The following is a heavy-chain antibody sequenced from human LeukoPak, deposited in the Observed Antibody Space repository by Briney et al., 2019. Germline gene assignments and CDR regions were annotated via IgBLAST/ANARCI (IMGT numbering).Heavy chain of an antibody. J-gene: IGHJ5*02. CDR3: ARGLSVVVPAAIVWFDP. Sequence: SETLSLTCTVSGGSISSYYWSWIRQPPGKGLEWIGYIYYSGSTNYNPSLKSRVTISVDTSKNQFSLKLSSVTAADTAVYYCARGLSVVVPAAIVWFDPWGQGTLVTASS. CDR1: GGSISSYY. V-gene: IGHV4-59*12. CDR2: IYYSGST. D-gene: IGHD2-2*01.